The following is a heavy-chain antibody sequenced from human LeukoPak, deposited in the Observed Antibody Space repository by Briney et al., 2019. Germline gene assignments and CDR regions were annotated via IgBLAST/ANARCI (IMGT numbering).Heavy chain of an antibody. CDR1: GGTFSSYA. V-gene: IGHV1-69*05. J-gene: IGHJ4*02. D-gene: IGHD1-26*01. CDR2: IIPIFGTA. Sequence: ASVKVSCKASGGTFSSYAISWVRQAPGQGLEWMGGIIPIFGTANYAQKFQGRVTITTDESMSTAYMELSSLRSEDTAVYYCATDIHWEDSGSYFNYWGQGTLVTVSS. CDR3: ATDIHWEDSGSYFNY.